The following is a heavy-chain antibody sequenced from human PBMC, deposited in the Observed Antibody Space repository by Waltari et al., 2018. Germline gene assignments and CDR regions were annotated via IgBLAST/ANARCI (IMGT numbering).Heavy chain of an antibody. CDR1: GYTFTSYY. Sequence: QVQVVQSGSEVKKPGASVKVSCKASGYTFTSYYLQWVRQAPGQGLEWMGGVNPNTGGTNYAQKFQGRVTMTRDTSISTAYMELRRLTSDDTAVYYCARDRDYYDTSGSPPWYFDYWGQGSLVTVSS. J-gene: IGHJ4*02. CDR3: ARDRDYYDTSGSPPWYFDY. CDR2: VNPNTGGT. V-gene: IGHV1-2*02. D-gene: IGHD3-22*01.